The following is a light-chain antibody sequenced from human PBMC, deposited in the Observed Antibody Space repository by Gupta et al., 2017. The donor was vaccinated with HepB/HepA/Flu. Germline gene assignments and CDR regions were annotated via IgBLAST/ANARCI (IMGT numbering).Light chain of an antibody. CDR1: SPNIGAGYD. CDR3: QSYDSSLSGLYV. J-gene: IGLJ1*01. CDR2: GNS. V-gene: IGLV1-40*01. Sequence: QSVLTQPPSVSGAPAQRVTISCTGSSPNIGAGYDVHWYQQLPGTAPKLLIYGNSNRPSGVPDRFSGSKSGTSASLAITGLQAEDEADYYCQSYDSSLSGLYVFGTGTKVTVL.